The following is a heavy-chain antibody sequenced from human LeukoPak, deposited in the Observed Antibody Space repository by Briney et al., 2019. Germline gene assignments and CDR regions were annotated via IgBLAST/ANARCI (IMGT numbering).Heavy chain of an antibody. Sequence: GASVKVSCKASGYTFTSYYMHWVRQAPGQGLEWMGIINPSGGSTSYAQKFQGRVTMTRDTSTSTVYMELSSLRSEDAAVYYCARAGNYYDSSGYLHYFDYWGQGTLVTVSS. CDR3: ARAGNYYDSSGYLHYFDY. J-gene: IGHJ4*02. D-gene: IGHD3-22*01. CDR1: GYTFTSYY. V-gene: IGHV1-46*03. CDR2: INPSGGST.